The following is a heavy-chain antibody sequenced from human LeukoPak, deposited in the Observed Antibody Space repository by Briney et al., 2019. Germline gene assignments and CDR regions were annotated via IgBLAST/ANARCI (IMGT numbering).Heavy chain of an antibody. J-gene: IGHJ5*02. CDR2: IYYSGST. CDR1: GGSISSSSYY. D-gene: IGHD3-16*01. Sequence: SEXXSLTCTVSGGSISSSSYYWGWIRQPPGKGLEWIGSIYYSGSTYYNPSLKSRVTISVDTSKNQFSLKLSSVTAADTAVYYCARQRPWGILAARNWFDPWGQGTLVTVSS. CDR3: ARQRPWGILAARNWFDP. V-gene: IGHV4-39*01.